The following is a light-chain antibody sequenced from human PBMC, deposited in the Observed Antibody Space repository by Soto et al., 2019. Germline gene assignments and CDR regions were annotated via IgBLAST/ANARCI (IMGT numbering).Light chain of an antibody. CDR3: CSYSGSSAPNV. CDR2: EGS. CDR1: SSDVGNYYL. Sequence: QSALTQPASVSGSPGQSITISCTGTSSDVGNYYLVSWYQQHPGKAPKVMIYEGSKRPSGVSNRFSGSKSGNTASLTISGLLADDEADYYCCSYSGSSAPNVFGTGTKLTVL. V-gene: IGLV2-23*01. J-gene: IGLJ1*01.